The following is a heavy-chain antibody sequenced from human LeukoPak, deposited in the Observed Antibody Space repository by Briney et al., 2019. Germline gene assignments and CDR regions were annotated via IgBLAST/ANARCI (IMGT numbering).Heavy chain of an antibody. Sequence: GESLKISCKGSGYSFTSYWIGWVRQMPGKGLEWMGIIYPGDSDTRYTPSFQGQVTISADKSISTAYLQWSSLKASDTAMYYCARFLIAGSSFAGGYYYYYGMDVWGQGTTVTVSS. CDR3: ARFLIAGSSFAGGYYYYYGMDV. D-gene: IGHD6-13*01. CDR1: GYSFTSYW. V-gene: IGHV5-51*01. J-gene: IGHJ6*02. CDR2: IYPGDSDT.